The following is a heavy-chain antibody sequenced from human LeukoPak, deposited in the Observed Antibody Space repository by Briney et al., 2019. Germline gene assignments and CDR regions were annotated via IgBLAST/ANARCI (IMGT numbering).Heavy chain of an antibody. CDR1: GFTFSSYS. Sequence: GGSLRLSCAASGFTFSSYSVNWVRQAPGKGLEWVSSISSRSSYIYYADSVKGRFTISRDNAKNSLYLQMNSLRAEDTAVYYCARGVGGGMDVWGQGTTVTVSS. D-gene: IGHD1-26*01. CDR3: ARGVGGGMDV. J-gene: IGHJ6*02. CDR2: ISSRSSYI. V-gene: IGHV3-21*01.